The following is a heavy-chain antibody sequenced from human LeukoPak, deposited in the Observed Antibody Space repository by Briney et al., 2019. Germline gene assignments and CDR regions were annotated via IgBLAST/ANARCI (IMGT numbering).Heavy chain of an antibody. CDR1: GFTFSSYA. J-gene: IGHJ4*02. D-gene: IGHD5-12*01. CDR2: ISYDGSNK. Sequence: PGGSLRLSCAASGFTFSSYAMHWVRQAPGKGLEWVAVISYDGSNKYYADSVKGRFTISRDNSKNTLYLQMNSLRAEDTAVYYCATPQTAYSGLNDAPDYWGQGTLVTVSS. V-gene: IGHV3-30-3*01. CDR3: ATPQTAYSGLNDAPDY.